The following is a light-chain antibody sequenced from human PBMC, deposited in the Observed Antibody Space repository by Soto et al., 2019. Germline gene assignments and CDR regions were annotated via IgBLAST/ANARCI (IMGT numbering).Light chain of an antibody. Sequence: EIVLTQSPGTLSLSPGETATLSCRASQTVSANSLAWYQRKPGQAPRLLIYSASSRATGIPDRFSGSGSGTAFTLTISRLEPEDFAVYFCQQYGSSPTFGQGSKVEIK. CDR3: QQYGSSPT. V-gene: IGKV3-20*01. CDR2: SAS. CDR1: QTVSANS. J-gene: IGKJ1*01.